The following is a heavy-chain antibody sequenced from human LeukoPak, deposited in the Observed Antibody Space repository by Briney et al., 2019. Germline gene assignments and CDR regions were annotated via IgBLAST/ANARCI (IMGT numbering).Heavy chain of an antibody. CDR1: GFTFSSYA. CDR2: ISGDGGDT. V-gene: IGHV3-23*01. CDR3: AKSTGNYHYYALDV. D-gene: IGHD3-9*01. J-gene: IGHJ6*04. Sequence: GGSLRLSCATSGFTFSSYAKAWVRQAPGKGLEWVSGISGDGGDTSYAESVKGRFISPRDNSKNMVYLQVSSLRAEDTAVYYCAKSTGNYHYYALDVWGKGTTVSVS.